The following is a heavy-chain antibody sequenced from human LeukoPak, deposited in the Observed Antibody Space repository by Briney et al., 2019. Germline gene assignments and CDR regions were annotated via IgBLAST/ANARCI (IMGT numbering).Heavy chain of an antibody. J-gene: IGHJ4*02. CDR3: ARDFYYGSGSYDY. D-gene: IGHD3-10*01. CDR1: GFTFSSYS. Sequence: PGGSLRLSCAASGFTFSSYSMNWVRQAPGKGLEWVSYISSSSSTIYYADSVKGRFTISRDNAKNSLYLQLNSLRAEDTAVYYCARDFYYGSGSYDYWGQGTLVTVSS. V-gene: IGHV3-48*04. CDR2: ISSSSSTI.